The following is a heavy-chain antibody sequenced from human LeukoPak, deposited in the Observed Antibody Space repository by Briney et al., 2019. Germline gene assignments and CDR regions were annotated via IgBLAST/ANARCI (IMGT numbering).Heavy chain of an antibody. J-gene: IGHJ4*02. V-gene: IGHV3-11*04. Sequence: PGGSLRLSCAASGFTFSDYYMSWIRQAPGKGLEWVSYISSSGSTIYYADSVKGRFTFSRDNAKNSLYLQMNSLRAEDTAVYYCARGSYSGSYFSAYGAYFDYWGQGTLVTVSS. CDR1: GFTFSDYY. D-gene: IGHD1-26*01. CDR2: ISSSGSTI. CDR3: ARGSYSGSYFSAYGAYFDY.